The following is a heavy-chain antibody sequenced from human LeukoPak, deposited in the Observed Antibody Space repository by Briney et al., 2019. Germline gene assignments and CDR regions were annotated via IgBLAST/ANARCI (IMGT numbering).Heavy chain of an antibody. CDR3: ARDLRGLYDYFDY. V-gene: IGHV1-2*02. Sequence: ASVKVSCKASGYTFTRYYLHWVRQAPGQGLEWMGWINLNSGDTNYAQKFQGRVTFTRDTSISTAYLEVASDDTAVYYCARDLRGLYDYFDYWGQGTLVTVSS. CDR2: INLNSGDT. D-gene: IGHD5/OR15-5a*01. CDR1: GYTFTRYY. J-gene: IGHJ4*02.